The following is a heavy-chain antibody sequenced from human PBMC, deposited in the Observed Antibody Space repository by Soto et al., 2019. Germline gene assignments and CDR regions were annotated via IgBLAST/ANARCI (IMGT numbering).Heavy chain of an antibody. CDR2: IIPIFGTA. J-gene: IGHJ3*02. V-gene: IGHV1-69*13. D-gene: IGHD6-13*01. CDR1: GGTFSSYA. CDR3: ARDRREAGLLGDAFDI. Sequence: ASVKVSCKASGGTFSSYAISWVRQAPGQGLEWMGGIIPIFGTANYAQKFQGRVTITADESTSTAYMELSSLRSEDTAVYYCARDRREAGLLGDAFDIWGQGTMVTVSS.